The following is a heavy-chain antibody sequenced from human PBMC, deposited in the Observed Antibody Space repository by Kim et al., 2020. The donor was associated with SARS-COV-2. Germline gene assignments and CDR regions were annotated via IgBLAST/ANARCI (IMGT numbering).Heavy chain of an antibody. CDR3: ARGASFDGRACDY. V-gene: IGHV1-3*01. J-gene: IGHJ4*02. CDR2: IHAGNGNT. CDR1: GYTFTSNI. Sequence: ASVKVSCKASGYTFTSNIIHWVRQAPGQRLEWMGWIHAGNGNTRYSQKFQGRVTIIRDTSASIVYMDLNSLRSEDTAVYYCARGASFDGRACDYWGQGTLVTVSS. D-gene: IGHD3-16*01.